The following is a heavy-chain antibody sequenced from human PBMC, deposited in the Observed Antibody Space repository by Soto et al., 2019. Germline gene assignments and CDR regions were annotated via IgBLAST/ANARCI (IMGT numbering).Heavy chain of an antibody. Sequence: SVKVSCKASGGTFSSYAISWVRQAPGQGLEWMGGIIPTFGTANYAQKFQGRVTITADESTSTAYMELSSLRSEDTAVYYCARSLNTAMTYWYFDYWGQGTLVTVS. D-gene: IGHD5-18*01. CDR3: ARSLNTAMTYWYFDY. V-gene: IGHV1-69*13. CDR1: GGTFSSYA. J-gene: IGHJ4*02. CDR2: IIPTFGTA.